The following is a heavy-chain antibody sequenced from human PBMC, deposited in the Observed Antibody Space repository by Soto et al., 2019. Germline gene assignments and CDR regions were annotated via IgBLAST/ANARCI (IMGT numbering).Heavy chain of an antibody. V-gene: IGHV1-69*01. CDR2: IIPIFGTA. Sequence: QVQLVQSGAEVKKPGSSVKVSCKASGGTFSSYAISWVRQAPGQGLEWMGGIIPIFGTANYAQKFQGRVTITADESTSTAYMELSSLRSEDTAVYYCARNGGAPYVNKHYESSGWNYWCQGTLVTVSS. CDR1: GGTFSSYA. CDR3: ARNGGAPYVNKHYESSGWNY. J-gene: IGHJ4*02. D-gene: IGHD3-22*01.